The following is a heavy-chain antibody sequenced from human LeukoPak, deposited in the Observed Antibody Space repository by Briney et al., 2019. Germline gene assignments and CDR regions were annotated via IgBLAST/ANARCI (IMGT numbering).Heavy chain of an antibody. Sequence: SKTLSLTCTVSGGSISSGGYYWSWIRQHPGKGLEWIGYIYYSGSTYYNPSLKSRVTISVDTSKNQFSLKLSSVTAADTAVYYCARDGYYYDSSGYSRYFQHWGQGTLVTVSS. CDR3: ARDGYYYDSSGYSRYFQH. D-gene: IGHD3-22*01. J-gene: IGHJ1*01. CDR1: GGSISSGGYY. V-gene: IGHV4-31*03. CDR2: IYYSGST.